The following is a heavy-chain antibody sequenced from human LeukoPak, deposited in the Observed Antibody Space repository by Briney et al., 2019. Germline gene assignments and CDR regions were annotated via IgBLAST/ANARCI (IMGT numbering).Heavy chain of an antibody. V-gene: IGHV1-2*02. Sequence: ASVKVSCKASGYTFTGYYTHWVRQAPGQGLEWMGWINPNSGGTNYAQKFQGRVAMTRDTSISTAYMELSRLRSDDTAVYYCARGRIVGAHDAFDIWGQGTMVTVSS. D-gene: IGHD1-26*01. CDR3: ARGRIVGAHDAFDI. CDR1: GYTFTGYY. J-gene: IGHJ3*02. CDR2: INPNSGGT.